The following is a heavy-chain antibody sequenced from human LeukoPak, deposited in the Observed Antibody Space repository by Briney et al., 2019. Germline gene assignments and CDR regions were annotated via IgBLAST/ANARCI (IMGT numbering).Heavy chain of an antibody. CDR3: AKDTGIAVAGTVDY. V-gene: IGHV3-23*01. CDR2: ISGSGGST. CDR1: GFTFSSYA. Sequence: GGSLRLSCAASGFTFSSYAMSWVRQAPGKGLEWVSAISGSGGSTYYADSVRGRFTISRDNSKNTLYLQMNSLRAEDTAVYYCAKDTGIAVAGTVDYWGQGTLVTVSS. D-gene: IGHD6-19*01. J-gene: IGHJ4*02.